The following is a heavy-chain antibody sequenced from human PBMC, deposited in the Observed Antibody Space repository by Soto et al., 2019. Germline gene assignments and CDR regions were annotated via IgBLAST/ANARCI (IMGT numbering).Heavy chain of an antibody. CDR1: GFTFSSYA. D-gene: IGHD2-21*02. CDR3: VIIAIRGGDVFDP. J-gene: IGHJ5*02. V-gene: IGHV3-30-3*01. CDR2: ISYDGSNK. Sequence: QVQLVESGGGVVQPGRSLRLSCAASGFTFSSYAMQWVRQAPGKGLGWVAVISYDGSNKYYADSVQGRFTISRDNSKNTLYLQMNSLRADDTAGYYCVIIAIRGGDVFDPWGQGTLVTVSS.